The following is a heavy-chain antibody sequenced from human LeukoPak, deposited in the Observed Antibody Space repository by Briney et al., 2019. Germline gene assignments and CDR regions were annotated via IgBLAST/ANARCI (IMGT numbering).Heavy chain of an antibody. V-gene: IGHV1-69*13. J-gene: IGHJ4*02. CDR3: ARDLGYYGSGSLDY. Sequence: SVKVSCTSSGYTFTTYAISWVRQAPGQGLEWMGGIIPIFGTANYAQKFQGRVTITADESTSTAYMELSSLRSEDTAVYYCARDLGYYGSGSLDYWGQGTLVTVSS. D-gene: IGHD3-10*01. CDR2: IIPIFGTA. CDR1: GYTFTTYA.